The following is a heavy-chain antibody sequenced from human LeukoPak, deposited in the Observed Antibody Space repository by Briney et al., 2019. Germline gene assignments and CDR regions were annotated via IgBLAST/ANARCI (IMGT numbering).Heavy chain of an antibody. J-gene: IGHJ4*02. CDR1: GFTFSSYS. CDR3: ARDPLYYDILTGYSPYYFDY. Sequence: GGSLRLSCAASGFTFSSYSMNWVRQAPGKGLEWVSSISSSSSYIYYADSVKGRFTISRDNAKNSLYLQMNSLRAEDTAVYYCARDPLYYDILTGYSPYYFDYWGQGTLVTVSS. V-gene: IGHV3-21*01. CDR2: ISSSSSYI. D-gene: IGHD3-9*01.